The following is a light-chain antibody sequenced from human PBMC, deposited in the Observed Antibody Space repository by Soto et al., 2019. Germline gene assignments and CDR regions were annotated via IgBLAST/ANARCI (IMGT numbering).Light chain of an antibody. CDR2: EVS. Sequence: QSALTQPPSASESPGQSVTISCTGTSSDVGGYNYVSWYQQHPGKAPKLMIYEVSKRPSGVPDRFSGSKSGNTASLTVSGLQAEDAADYYCSSYAGSNNWVFGGGTKVTVL. J-gene: IGLJ3*02. CDR3: SSYAGSNNWV. V-gene: IGLV2-8*01. CDR1: SSDVGGYNY.